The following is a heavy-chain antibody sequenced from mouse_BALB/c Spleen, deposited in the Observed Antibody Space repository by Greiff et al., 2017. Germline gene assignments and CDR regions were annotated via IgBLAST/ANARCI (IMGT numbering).Heavy chain of an antibody. D-gene: IGHD2-12*01. V-gene: IGHV5-17*02. CDR1: GFTFSSFV. J-gene: IGHJ2*01. CDR3: AKAIRQGYYFDY. CDR2: ISSCSSTN. Sequence: EVKLMESGGGLVQPGGSRKLSCAASGFTFSSFVMHWVRQAPEQGLEWVAYISSCSSTNYYADTVKGRFTISRDNPQNTLFLQMTSLRSEDTAMLFYAKAIRQGYYFDYWGQGTTLTVSS.